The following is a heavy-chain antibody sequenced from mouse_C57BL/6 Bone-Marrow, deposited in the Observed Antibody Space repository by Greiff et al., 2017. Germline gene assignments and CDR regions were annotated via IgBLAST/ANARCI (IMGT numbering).Heavy chain of an antibody. CDR2: INPGSGGT. J-gene: IGHJ3*01. CDR1: GYAFTNYL. V-gene: IGHV1-54*01. Sequence: QVQLKESGAELVRPGTSVKVSCKASGYAFTNYLIEWVKQRPGQGLEWIGVINPGSGGTNYNEKFKGKATLTADKSSSTAYMQLSSLTSEDSAVYFCARSGYYYCSSLFAYWGQGTLVTVSA. CDR3: ARSGYYYCSSLFAY. D-gene: IGHD1-1*01.